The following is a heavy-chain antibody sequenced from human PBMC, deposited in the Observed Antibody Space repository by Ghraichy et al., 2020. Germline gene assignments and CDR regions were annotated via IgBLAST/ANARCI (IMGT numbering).Heavy chain of an antibody. CDR3: ARGGEEGRVAAAGNFDY. CDR2: INHSGST. D-gene: IGHD6-13*01. CDR1: GGSFSGYY. J-gene: IGHJ4*02. V-gene: IGHV4-34*01. Sequence: SETLSLTCAVYGGSFSGYYWSWIRQPPGKGLEWIGEINHSGSTNYNPSLKSRVTISVDTSKNQFSLKLSSVTAADTAVYYCARGGEEGRVAAAGNFDYWGQGTLVTVSS.